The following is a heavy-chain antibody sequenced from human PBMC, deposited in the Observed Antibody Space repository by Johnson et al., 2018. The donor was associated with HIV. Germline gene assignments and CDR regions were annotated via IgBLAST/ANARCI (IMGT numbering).Heavy chain of an antibody. CDR2: ISGSGGST. CDR3: ARRLWFRNLYDAFDI. Sequence: VHLVESGGGLVQPGRSLRLSCAASGFTFDDYGMHWVRQAPGKGLEWVAAISGSGGSTYYADSVRGRFTISRDNSKKTLYLYMNSLRAEDTALYYCARRLWFRNLYDAFDIWGQGTMVTVSS. V-gene: IGHV3-23*04. CDR1: GFTFDDYG. D-gene: IGHD3-10*01. J-gene: IGHJ3*02.